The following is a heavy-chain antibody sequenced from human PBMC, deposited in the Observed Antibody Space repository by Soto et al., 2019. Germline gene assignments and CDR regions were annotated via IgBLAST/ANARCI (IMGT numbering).Heavy chain of an antibody. Sequence: SVKVSCKASGGTFSSYAISWVRQAPGQGLEWMGGIIPIFGTANYAQKFQGRVTITADRSTSTAYMELSSLRSEDTAVYYCATFYDSSGYYQPYWYFDLWGRGTLVTVSS. CDR2: IIPIFGTA. J-gene: IGHJ2*01. D-gene: IGHD3-22*01. CDR3: ATFYDSSGYYQPYWYFDL. V-gene: IGHV1-69*06. CDR1: GGTFSSYA.